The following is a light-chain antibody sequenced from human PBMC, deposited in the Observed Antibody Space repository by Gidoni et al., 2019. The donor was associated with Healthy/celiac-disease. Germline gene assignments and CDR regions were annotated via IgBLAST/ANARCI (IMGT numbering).Light chain of an antibody. CDR3: QQYYSYPRT. CDR2: AAS. CDR1: QGISSY. J-gene: IGKJ2*01. V-gene: IGKV1-8*01. Sequence: AIRITQSPSSLSASTGDRVTITCRASQGISSYLAWYQQKPGKAPKLLIYAASTLQSGVPSRFSGSGSGTDFTLTISCLQSEDFATYYCQQYYSYPRTFXQXTKLEIK.